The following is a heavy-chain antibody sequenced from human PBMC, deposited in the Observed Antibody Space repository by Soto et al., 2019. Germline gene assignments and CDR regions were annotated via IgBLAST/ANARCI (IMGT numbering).Heavy chain of an antibody. CDR1: GGSISSSSYY. D-gene: IGHD6-13*01. CDR2: IFYSGST. V-gene: IGHV4-39*01. CDR3: ARHTREAAAGTRFDY. J-gene: IGHJ4*02. Sequence: LSLTCTVSGGSISSSSYYWGWIRHPPGKGLEWIGSIFYSGSTYYNPSLKSRVTISVDTSKNQFSLKLSSVTAADTAVYYCARHTREAAAGTRFDYWGQGTLVTVSS.